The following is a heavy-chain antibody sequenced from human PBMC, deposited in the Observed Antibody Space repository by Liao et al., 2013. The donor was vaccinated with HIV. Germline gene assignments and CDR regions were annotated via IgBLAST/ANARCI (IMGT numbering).Heavy chain of an antibody. J-gene: IGHJ4*02. CDR3: ARSTHLRIGAAGDPFDY. Sequence: QVQLQQWGAGLLKPSETLSLTCAVYGGSFSGYYWSWIRQPPGKGLEWIGEINHSGSTNYNPSLKSRVTISVDTSKNQFSLKLSSVTAADTAVYYCARSTHLRIGAAGDPFDYWGQGTLVTVSS. CDR1: GGSFSGYY. V-gene: IGHV4-34*01. D-gene: IGHD6-13*01. CDR2: INHSGST.